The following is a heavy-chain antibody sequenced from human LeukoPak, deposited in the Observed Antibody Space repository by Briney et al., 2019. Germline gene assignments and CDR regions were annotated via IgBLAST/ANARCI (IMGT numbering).Heavy chain of an antibody. V-gene: IGHV3-30*04. J-gene: IGHJ4*02. CDR2: ISYDGNNK. CDR3: ARARYDFWSGYHDSLFDY. D-gene: IGHD3-3*01. CDR1: GFTFSSYA. Sequence: GGSLRLSCAAPGFTFSSYAMYWVRQAPRKGLEWVAVISYDGNNKYYADSVKGRFTISRDNPKNTLYVQMNSLRAEDTAVFYCARARYDFWSGYHDSLFDYWGQGTLVTVSS.